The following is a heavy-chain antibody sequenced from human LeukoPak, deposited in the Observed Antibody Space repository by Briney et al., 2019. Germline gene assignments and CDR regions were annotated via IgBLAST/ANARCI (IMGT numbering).Heavy chain of an antibody. Sequence: PGGSLRLSCAASGFTVSSNYMNWVRQAPGKGLEWVSSISSSSSYIYYADSVKGRFTISRDNAKNSLYLQMNSLRAEDTAVYYCARDRKAAAGTPYFDYWGQGTLVTVSS. CDR3: ARDRKAAAGTPYFDY. CDR2: ISSSSSYI. CDR1: GFTVSSNY. J-gene: IGHJ4*02. V-gene: IGHV3-21*01. D-gene: IGHD6-13*01.